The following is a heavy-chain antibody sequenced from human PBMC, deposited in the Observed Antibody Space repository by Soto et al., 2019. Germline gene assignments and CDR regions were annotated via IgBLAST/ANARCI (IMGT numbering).Heavy chain of an antibody. V-gene: IGHV6-1*01. D-gene: IGHD3-10*01. CDR2: TYYRSRWFT. CDR1: GDSVSRNRAA. CDR3: AREGSAATNGAFDM. Sequence: SQTLSLTRAIPGDSVSRNRAAWGWLRLSPSRGLEWLGRTYYRSRWFTDYADSVKSRITINPDTYRNQFSLELNSVTPEDTAVYYCAREGSAATNGAFDMWGAGTMVTVAS. J-gene: IGHJ3*02.